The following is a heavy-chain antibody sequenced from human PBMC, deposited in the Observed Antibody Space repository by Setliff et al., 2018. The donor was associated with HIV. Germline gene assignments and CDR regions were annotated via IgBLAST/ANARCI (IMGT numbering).Heavy chain of an antibody. V-gene: IGHV1-8*01. CDR2: MNPNSGVS. CDR3: ARGIGVGGVIITGGLDI. D-gene: IGHD3-10*01. CDR1: GHTFTNYD. J-gene: IGHJ6*02. Sequence: ASVKVSCKPSGHTFTNYDIHWMRRATGQGPEWMGWMNPNSGVSGYALKFHDRVTMTRDTSITTAYMELSSLTSEDTAVYYWARGIGVGGVIITGGLDIWGQGTTVTVSS.